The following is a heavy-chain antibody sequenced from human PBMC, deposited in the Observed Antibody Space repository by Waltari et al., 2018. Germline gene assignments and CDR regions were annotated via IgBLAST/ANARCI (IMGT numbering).Heavy chain of an antibody. Sequence: EELLVESGGDLVHPGGSLRLSCAVSGFNLTDYGMSWVRQAPGKGPVLVANINHDVTETNYVDSLKGRFTISRDNAKKSVYLQMNSLRADDTAIYFCARYEGHCIGDFCYFPDAFDTWGQGTMVTVSS. CDR1: GFNLTDYG. CDR3: ARYEGHCIGDFCYFPDAFDT. V-gene: IGHV3-7*01. D-gene: IGHD2-8*02. CDR2: INHDVTET. J-gene: IGHJ3*02.